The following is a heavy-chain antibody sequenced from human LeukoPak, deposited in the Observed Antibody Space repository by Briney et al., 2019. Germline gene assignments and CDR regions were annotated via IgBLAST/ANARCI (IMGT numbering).Heavy chain of an antibody. J-gene: IGHJ2*01. V-gene: IGHV4-30-2*05. Sequence: PSETLSLTCAVSGGSISSGGYSWSWIRQPPGKGLEWIGYIYHSGSTYYNPSLKSRVTISVDTSKNQFSLKLSSVTAADTAVYYCARDRYDFWSGYPYWYFDLWGRGTLVTVSS. CDR3: ARDRYDFWSGYPYWYFDL. CDR1: GGSISSGGYS. CDR2: IYHSGST. D-gene: IGHD3-3*01.